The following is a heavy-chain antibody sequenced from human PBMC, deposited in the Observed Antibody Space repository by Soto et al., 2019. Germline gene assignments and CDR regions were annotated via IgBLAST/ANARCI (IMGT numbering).Heavy chain of an antibody. Sequence: SETLSLTCTVSGGSISSGGYYWSWIRQHPGKGLEWIGYIYYSGSTYYNPSLKSRVTISVDTSKNQFSLKLSSVTAADTAVYYCARGSGSYYNFHYYMDVWGKGTTVTVSS. CDR2: IYYSGST. CDR3: ARGSGSYYNFHYYMDV. J-gene: IGHJ6*03. CDR1: GGSISSGGYY. V-gene: IGHV4-31*03. D-gene: IGHD3-10*01.